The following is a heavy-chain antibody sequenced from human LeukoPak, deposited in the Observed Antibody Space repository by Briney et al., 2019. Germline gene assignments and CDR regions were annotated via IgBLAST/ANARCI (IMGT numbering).Heavy chain of an antibody. CDR3: ARSYNWNYDYFDY. J-gene: IGHJ4*02. D-gene: IGHD1-7*01. CDR2: IYPVDSDT. Sequence: GEPLQISCMGSGYKFTNYWVGWVRQMSGKGLEWMGIIYPVDSDTSYSPSFQGQVTISADKSISTAYLQWSSLKASDTAIYYCARSYNWNYDYFDYWGQGTLVTVSS. V-gene: IGHV5-51*01. CDR1: GYKFTNYW.